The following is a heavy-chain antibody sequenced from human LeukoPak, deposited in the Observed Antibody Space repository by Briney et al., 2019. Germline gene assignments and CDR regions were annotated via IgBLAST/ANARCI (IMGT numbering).Heavy chain of an antibody. CDR3: KRAYDIDV. J-gene: IGHJ6*02. CDR2: IYYTGTT. Sequence: SETLSLTCAVSGGSISNYYWSWIRQPPGKALEWIGYIYYTGTTKYNPSLKSRATISLDTSKNQFSLQLTSVTAADTALFFWKRAYDIDVWGQGTTVTVSS. CDR1: GGSISNYY. V-gene: IGHV4-59*01.